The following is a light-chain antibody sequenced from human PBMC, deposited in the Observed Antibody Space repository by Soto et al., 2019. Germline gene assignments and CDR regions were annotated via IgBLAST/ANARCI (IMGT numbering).Light chain of an antibody. Sequence: QSALTQPASVSGSPGQSITISCTGTSSDFGGYNYVSWYQQHPGKAPKLIIYEVRYRASGISNRFSGSKSGNTASLTISGLQAEDEADYYCTSYTSSSTWVFGGGTQLTVL. CDR3: TSYTSSSTWV. J-gene: IGLJ3*02. CDR1: SSDFGGYNY. V-gene: IGLV2-14*01. CDR2: EVR.